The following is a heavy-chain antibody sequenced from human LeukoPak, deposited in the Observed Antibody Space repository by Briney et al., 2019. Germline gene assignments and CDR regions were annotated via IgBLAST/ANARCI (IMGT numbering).Heavy chain of an antibody. J-gene: IGHJ5*02. V-gene: IGHV1-8*01. CDR2: MNPNSGNT. D-gene: IGHD3-3*01. CDR3: ARGRIFGVVNRRKGKNNTNWFDP. Sequence: ASVKVSCKASGYTFTSYDINWVRQATRQGLEWMGWMNPNSGNTGYAQKFQGRVTMTRNTSISTAYMELGSLRSEDTAVYYCARGRIFGVVNRRKGKNNTNWFDPWGQGTLVTVSS. CDR1: GYTFTSYD.